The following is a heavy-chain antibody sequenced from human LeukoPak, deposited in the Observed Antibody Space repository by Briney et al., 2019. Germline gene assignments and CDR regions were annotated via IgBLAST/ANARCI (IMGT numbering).Heavy chain of an antibody. CDR1: GGSFSGYY. J-gene: IGHJ3*02. CDR3: ARHSRTEYGSGSYLKRGAFDI. D-gene: IGHD3-10*01. CDR2: INHSGST. Sequence: PSETLSLTCAVYGGSFSGYYWSWIRQPPGKGLEWIGEINHSGSTNYNPSLKSRVTISVDTSKNQFSLKLSSVTAADTAVYYCARHSRTEYGSGSYLKRGAFDIWGQGTMVTVSS. V-gene: IGHV4-34*01.